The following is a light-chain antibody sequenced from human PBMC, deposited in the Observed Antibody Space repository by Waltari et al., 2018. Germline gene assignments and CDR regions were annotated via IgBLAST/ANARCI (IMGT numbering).Light chain of an antibody. CDR2: DVN. J-gene: IGLJ2*01. Sequence: PVYGSPGQASTLSSTGASIDWEGHNLVASYQQHPAKAPQLIILDVNNRPSGGSNRFSGSKSGNTASLTISGRQDEDEAAYYCSSSSTSSSHILFGEGTKLTVL. CDR1: SIDWEGHNL. V-gene: IGLV2-14*03. CDR3: SSSSTSSSHIL.